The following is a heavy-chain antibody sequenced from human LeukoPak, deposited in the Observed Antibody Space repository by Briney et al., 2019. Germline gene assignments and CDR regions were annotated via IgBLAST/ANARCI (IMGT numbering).Heavy chain of an antibody. V-gene: IGHV4-38-2*02. CDR1: GYSISSGYY. Sequence: SETLSLTCTVSGYSISSGYYWGWIRQPPGKGPEWIGSIYHSGSTYYKPSLKSRVTISVDTSKNQFSLKLSSVTAADTAVYYCARDTRIVGATGAFDIWGQGTMVTVSS. CDR3: ARDTRIVGATGAFDI. J-gene: IGHJ3*02. CDR2: IYHSGST. D-gene: IGHD1-26*01.